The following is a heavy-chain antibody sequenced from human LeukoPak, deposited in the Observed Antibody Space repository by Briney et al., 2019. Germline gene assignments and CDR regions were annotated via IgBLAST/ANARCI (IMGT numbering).Heavy chain of an antibody. CDR2: ISYDGGNK. D-gene: IGHD3-10*01. J-gene: IGHJ4*02. Sequence: GGSLGLSCAASGFTFSTYAMHWVRQAPGKGLEWVAAISYDGGNKYYADSVKGRFTFSRDNSKNTLYLQMNSLGVDDTAVYYCARDKGDHFFDYWGQGNLVTVSS. CDR3: ARDKGDHFFDY. CDR1: GFTFSTYA. V-gene: IGHV3-30-3*01.